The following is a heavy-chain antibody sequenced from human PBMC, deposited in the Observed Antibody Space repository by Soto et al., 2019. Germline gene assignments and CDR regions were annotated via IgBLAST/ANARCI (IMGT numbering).Heavy chain of an antibody. J-gene: IGHJ5*02. V-gene: IGHV4-59*01. CDR1: GGSISSYD. CDR3: AREGFKRSGWTRGSWFDP. D-gene: IGHD6-19*01. CDR2: IYYSGST. Sequence: PSETLSLTCTVSGGSISSYDWSWIRQPPGKGLEWIGYIYYSGSTNYNPSLKSRVTISVDTSKNQFSLKLSSVTAADTAVYYCAREGFKRSGWTRGSWFDPWGQGTLVTVSS.